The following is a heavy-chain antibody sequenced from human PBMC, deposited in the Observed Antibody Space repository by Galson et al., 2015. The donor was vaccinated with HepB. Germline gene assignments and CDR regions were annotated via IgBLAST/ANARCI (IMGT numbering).Heavy chain of an antibody. J-gene: IGHJ3*02. CDR3: AKLYSTTWYPFHETFDI. CDR2: LSYDGSNK. D-gene: IGHD6-13*01. Sequence: SLRLSCAPSGFPFSYYGMNWVRQAPGKGLEWVAVLSYDGSNKYYADSVKGRFTISRDNFKNTIYLQMNSLRAEDTAVYYCAKLYSTTWYPFHETFDIWGQGTMVTVSS. V-gene: IGHV3-30*18. CDR1: GFPFSYYG.